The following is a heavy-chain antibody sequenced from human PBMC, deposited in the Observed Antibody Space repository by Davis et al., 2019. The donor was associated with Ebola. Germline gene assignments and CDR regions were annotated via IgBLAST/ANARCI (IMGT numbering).Heavy chain of an antibody. D-gene: IGHD2-8*01. Sequence: MPSETLSLTCTVSGVSVTRNFWSWIRQSPGRGLEWIGYVYSGGATLHNPSLKSRVTLSLDTSKNQFSLKLSSVTAADTAVYYCVSNGADYWGQGTLVTVSS. J-gene: IGHJ4*02. CDR3: VSNGADY. V-gene: IGHV4-59*08. CDR2: VYSGGAT. CDR1: GVSVTRNF.